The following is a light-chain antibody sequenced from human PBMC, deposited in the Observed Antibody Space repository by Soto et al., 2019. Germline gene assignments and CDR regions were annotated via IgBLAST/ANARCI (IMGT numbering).Light chain of an antibody. J-gene: IGLJ1*01. V-gene: IGLV2-14*03. CDR2: DVR. Sequence: QSALTQPASVSGSPGQSITISCTGTSSDVGYYNYVSWYQQHPGKAPKLMIYDVRTRPSGVSNRFSGSKSGNTASLTISGLQAEDEADYYCSSYTSSNTNVFGTGTKLTVL. CDR3: SSYTSSNTNV. CDR1: SSDVGYYNY.